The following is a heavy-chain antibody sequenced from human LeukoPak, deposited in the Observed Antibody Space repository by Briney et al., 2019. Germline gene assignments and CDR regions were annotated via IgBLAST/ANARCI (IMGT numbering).Heavy chain of an antibody. CDR1: GFIFDDYA. D-gene: IGHD1-26*01. CDR3: AKDLRYSGSYLFDC. Sequence: PGGSLRLSCAASGFIFDDYAMHWVRQAPGKGLEWVSGIGWNSASIDYADSVKGRFTISRDNAKNSLYLQMNSLRDEDTALCYCAKDLRYSGSYLFDCWGQGTLVTVSS. CDR2: IGWNSASI. V-gene: IGHV3-9*01. J-gene: IGHJ4*02.